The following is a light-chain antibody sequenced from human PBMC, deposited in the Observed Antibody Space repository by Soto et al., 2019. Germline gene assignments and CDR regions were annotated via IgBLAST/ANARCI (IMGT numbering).Light chain of an antibody. Sequence: EMVLTHSPGTLSLSPGERATLSCRASQSVSSSYLAWYQQRPGQAPRLLIYGASSRATDIPDRFSGSGSGTDFTLTISRLEPEDFAVYYCQQYGSSPWTFGQGTKWIS. V-gene: IGKV3-20*01. J-gene: IGKJ1*01. CDR2: GAS. CDR3: QQYGSSPWT. CDR1: QSVSSSY.